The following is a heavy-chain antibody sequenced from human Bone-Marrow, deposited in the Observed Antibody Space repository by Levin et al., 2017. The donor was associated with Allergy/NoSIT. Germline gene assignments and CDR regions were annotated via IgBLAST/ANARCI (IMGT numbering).Heavy chain of an antibody. CDR2: INPNSGGT. CDR3: ARDHDYYDSAFDI. J-gene: IGHJ3*02. CDR1: GYTFTDYY. V-gene: IGHV1-2*02. Sequence: GESLKISCKASGYTFTDYYMNWVRQAPGQGLEWMGWINPNSGGTNYAQKFQGRVTMTRDTSISTAYMELSGLRSDDTAVYYCARDHDYYDSAFDIWGQGTMVTVSS. D-gene: IGHD3-22*01.